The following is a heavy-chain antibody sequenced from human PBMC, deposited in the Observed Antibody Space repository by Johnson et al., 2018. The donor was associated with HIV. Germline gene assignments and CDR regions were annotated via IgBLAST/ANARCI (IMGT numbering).Heavy chain of an antibody. D-gene: IGHD2-21*01. CDR2: TKNKANSYTT. Sequence: VQLVESGGGLVQPGRSLRLSCAASGFTFDDYAMHWVRQAPGKGLEWVGRTKNKANSYTTEYAASVKGRFTISRDDSKNSLYLQMNSLKTEDTAVYYCALSYSLDAFDIWGQGTMVTVSS. CDR1: GFTFDDYA. CDR3: ALSYSLDAFDI. V-gene: IGHV3-72*01. J-gene: IGHJ3*02.